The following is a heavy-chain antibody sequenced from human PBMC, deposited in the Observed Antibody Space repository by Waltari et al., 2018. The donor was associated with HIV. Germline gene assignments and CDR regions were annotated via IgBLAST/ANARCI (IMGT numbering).Heavy chain of an antibody. V-gene: IGHV3-15*02. CDR2: MMTGAVVGRR. CDR1: GFIFSTAY. D-gene: IGHD3-10*01. J-gene: IGHJ6*02. CDR3: VRDVIPPSWFFGLDF. Sequence: LEQSGGASVQSGESLRLSCKASGFIFSTAYMAWVRQAPGKGLGVVGRMMTGAVVGRREYTPSTRGKLTISRYDSKETVYLQMVNIKAEDMDVYFCVRDVIPPSWFFGLDFWGPATTVPVSS.